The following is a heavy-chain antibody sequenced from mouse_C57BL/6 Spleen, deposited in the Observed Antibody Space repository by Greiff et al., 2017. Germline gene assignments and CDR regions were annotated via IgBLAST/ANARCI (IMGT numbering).Heavy chain of an antibody. CDR3: AREAGYYYAMNY. CDR2: IYPGDGDT. J-gene: IGHJ4*01. Sequence: VLLLESGPELVKPGASVKISCKASGYAFSSSWMNWVKQRPGKGLEWIGRIYPGDGDTNYNGKFKGKATLTADKSSSTAYMQLSSLTSEDSAVYFCAREAGYYYAMNYWGQGTSVTVSS. V-gene: IGHV1-82*01. CDR1: GYAFSSSW.